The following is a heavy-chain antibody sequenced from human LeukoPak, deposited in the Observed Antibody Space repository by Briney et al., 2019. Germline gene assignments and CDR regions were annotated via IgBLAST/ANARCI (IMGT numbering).Heavy chain of an antibody. V-gene: IGHV3-30*18. Sequence: GGSLRLSCAASGFTFSSYGMHWVRQAPGKGLEWVAVISYDGSNKYYADSVKGRFTISRDNSKNTLYLQMNSLRAEDTAVYYCAKDRAVVGFDPWGQGTLVTVSS. CDR2: ISYDGSNK. CDR3: AKDRAVVGFDP. D-gene: IGHD6-19*01. CDR1: GFTFSSYG. J-gene: IGHJ5*02.